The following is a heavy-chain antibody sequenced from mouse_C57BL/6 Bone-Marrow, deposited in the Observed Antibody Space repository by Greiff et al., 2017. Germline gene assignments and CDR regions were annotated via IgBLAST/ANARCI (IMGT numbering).Heavy chain of an antibody. D-gene: IGHD5-1*01. CDR3: ARDPFTSY. V-gene: IGHV1-64*01. Sequence: LVESGAELVKPGASVKLSCKASGYTFTSYWMHWVKQRPGQGLEWIGMIHPNSGSTNYNEKFKSKATLTVDKSSSTAYMQLSSLTSEDSAVYYCARDPFTSYWGQGTLVTVAA. J-gene: IGHJ3*01. CDR2: IHPNSGST. CDR1: GYTFTSYW.